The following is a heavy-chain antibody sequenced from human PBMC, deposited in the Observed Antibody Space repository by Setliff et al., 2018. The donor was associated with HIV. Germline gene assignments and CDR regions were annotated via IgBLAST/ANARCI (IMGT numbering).Heavy chain of an antibody. CDR2: VSSGGST. V-gene: IGHV4-39*02. CDR3: ARDPYYYDSSGYGPRAFDI. D-gene: IGHD3-22*01. CDR1: GGSISSYY. Sequence: PSETLSLTCTVSGGSISSYYWGWIRQPPGKGLEWIGSVSSGGSTLYNPSLKSRLTISVDTSKNLFSLRVTSVTAADTAVYYCARDPYYYDSSGYGPRAFDIWGQGTMVTVSS. J-gene: IGHJ3*02.